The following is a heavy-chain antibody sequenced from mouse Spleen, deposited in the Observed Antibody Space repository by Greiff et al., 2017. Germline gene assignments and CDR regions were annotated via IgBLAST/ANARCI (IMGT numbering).Heavy chain of an antibody. D-gene: IGHD2-1*01. CDR3: ARQYGNLDY. V-gene: IGHV5-9*04. J-gene: IGHJ2*01. Sequence: EVKVEESGGGLVKLGGSLKLSCAASGFTFSSYAMSWVRQTPEKRLEWVATISSGGGNTYYPDSVKGRFTISRDNAKNTLYLQMSSLKSEDTAMYYCARQYGNLDYWGQGTTLTVSS. CDR2: ISSGGGNT. CDR1: GFTFSSYA.